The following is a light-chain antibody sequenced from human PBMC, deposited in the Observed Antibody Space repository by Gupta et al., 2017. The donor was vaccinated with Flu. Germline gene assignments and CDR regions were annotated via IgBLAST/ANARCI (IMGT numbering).Light chain of an antibody. CDR2: EGS. CDR1: SGSIASNY. CDR3: QSYDVNSRV. V-gene: IGLV6-57*01. J-gene: IGLJ3*02. Sequence: SSGSIASNYVQWYQQRPGSSPTTVIYEGSRRPSGVPDPFSGAVDSSSNSASLTISGLKTEDEADYYCQSYDVNSRVFGGGTKLTVL.